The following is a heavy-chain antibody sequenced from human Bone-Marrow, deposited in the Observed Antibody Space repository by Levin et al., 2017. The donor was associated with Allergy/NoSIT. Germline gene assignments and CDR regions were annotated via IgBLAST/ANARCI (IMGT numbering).Heavy chain of an antibody. V-gene: IGHV4-39*01. CDR3: ARGTISQLPRFDP. CDR1: GGSISSSSYY. D-gene: IGHD3-3*01. CDR2: IYYSGST. J-gene: IGHJ5*02. Sequence: PSETLSLTCTVSGGSISSSSYYWGWIRQPPGKGLEWIGSIYYSGSTYYNPSLKSRVTISVDTSKNQFSLKLSSVTAADTAVYYCARGTISQLPRFDPWGQGTLVTVSS.